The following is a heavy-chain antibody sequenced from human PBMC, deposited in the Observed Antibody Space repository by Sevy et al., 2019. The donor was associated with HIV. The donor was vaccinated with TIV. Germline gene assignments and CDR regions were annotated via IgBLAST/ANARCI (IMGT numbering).Heavy chain of an antibody. D-gene: IGHD3-22*01. CDR2: IGTAGAT. J-gene: IGHJ3*02. CDR3: ARGRYYNDSSGSHAFDI. Sequence: GGCLRLSCAAFGFTSSIYALHWVRQATGKGLERVSGIGTAGATYYPGSVKGRFTISRENGKNSSYLQMNSLRAGDTALYYCARGRYYNDSSGSHAFDIWGQGTMVTVSS. CDR1: GFTSSIYA. V-gene: IGHV3-13*01.